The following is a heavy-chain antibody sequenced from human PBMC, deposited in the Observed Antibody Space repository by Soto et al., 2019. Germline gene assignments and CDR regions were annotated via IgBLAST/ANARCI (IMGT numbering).Heavy chain of an antibody. CDR2: MSGSGGST. CDR1: GFSFSSYV. CDR3: AKASDSSWPYYFDS. Sequence: GGSLRLSCAASGFSFSSYVMAWVRQAPGKGLEGVSAMSGSGGSTYYPDSVKGRFTTSRDNSENTLYLQMSSLRAEDTAVYYCAKASDSSWPYYFDSWGPGTLVTVSS. D-gene: IGHD6-13*01. V-gene: IGHV3-23*01. J-gene: IGHJ4*02.